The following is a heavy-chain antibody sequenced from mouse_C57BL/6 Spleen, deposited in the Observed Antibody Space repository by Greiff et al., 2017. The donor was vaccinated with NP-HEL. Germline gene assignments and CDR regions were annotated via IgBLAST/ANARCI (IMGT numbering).Heavy chain of an antibody. Sequence: VQLQRSGAELVRPGASVTLSCKASGYTFTDYEMHWVKQTPVHGLEWIGAIDPETGGTAYNQKFKGKAILTADKSSSTAYMELRSLTSEDSAVYYCTRGGTTVVATRAMDYWGQGTSVTVSS. CDR3: TRGGTTVVATRAMDY. J-gene: IGHJ4*01. V-gene: IGHV1-15*01. CDR1: GYTFTDYE. CDR2: IDPETGGT. D-gene: IGHD1-1*01.